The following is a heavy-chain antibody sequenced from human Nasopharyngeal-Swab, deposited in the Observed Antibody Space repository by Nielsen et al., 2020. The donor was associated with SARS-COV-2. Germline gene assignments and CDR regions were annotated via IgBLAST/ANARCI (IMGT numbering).Heavy chain of an antibody. D-gene: IGHD1-26*01. CDR3: AREGIVGATNGLDY. V-gene: IGHV3-33*01. J-gene: IGHJ4*02. CDR1: GFTFSSYG. Sequence: GGSLRLSCAASGFTFSSYGMHWVRQAPGKGLEWVAVIWYDGSNKYYADSVKGRFTISRDNSKKTLYLQMNSLRAEGTAVYYCAREGIVGATNGLDYWGQGTLVTVSS. CDR2: IWYDGSNK.